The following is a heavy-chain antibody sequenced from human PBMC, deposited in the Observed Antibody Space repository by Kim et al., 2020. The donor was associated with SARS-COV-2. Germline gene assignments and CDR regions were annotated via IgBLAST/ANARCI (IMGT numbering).Heavy chain of an antibody. J-gene: IGHJ4*02. CDR3: AHRTVWNDGVGFDY. CDR1: GFSLSTSGLG. D-gene: IGHD1-1*01. CDR2: IYWDDDK. Sequence: SGPTLVNPTQTLTLTCTFSGFSLSTSGLGVGWIRQPPGKALEWLALIYWDDDKRYSPSLKSRLTITKDTSKNQVVLTVTNMDPVDTATYYCAHRTVWNDGVGFDYWGQGTLVTVSS. V-gene: IGHV2-5*02.